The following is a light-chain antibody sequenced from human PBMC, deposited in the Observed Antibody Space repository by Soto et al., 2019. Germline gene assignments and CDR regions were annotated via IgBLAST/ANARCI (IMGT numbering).Light chain of an antibody. CDR2: NNK. V-gene: IGLV1-44*01. J-gene: IGLJ1*01. CDR1: SSNIGTNA. Sequence: QSVLTQPPSASGTPGQRVTISCSGGSSNIGTNAVNWYQQLPGTAPKHLIYNNKQRPSGVPDRYSGSKSGTPASLAISGLQSEDEADYYCAAWDDSLNGYVFGTGTQLTVL. CDR3: AAWDDSLNGYV.